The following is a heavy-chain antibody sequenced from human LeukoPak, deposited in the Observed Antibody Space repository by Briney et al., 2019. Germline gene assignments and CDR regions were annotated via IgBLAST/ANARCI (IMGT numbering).Heavy chain of an antibody. CDR2: IKQDVSEK. J-gene: IGHJ3*02. V-gene: IGHV3-7*01. D-gene: IGHD3-10*01. CDR1: GFTFSSYW. Sequence: GGSLRLSCAASGFTFSSYWMSWVRQAPGKGLEWVANIKQDVSEKYYVDSVKGRFTISRDNAKNSLYLQMNSLRAEDTAVYYCARGSGKSDAFDIWAKGQWSPSLQ. CDR3: ARGSGKSDAFDI.